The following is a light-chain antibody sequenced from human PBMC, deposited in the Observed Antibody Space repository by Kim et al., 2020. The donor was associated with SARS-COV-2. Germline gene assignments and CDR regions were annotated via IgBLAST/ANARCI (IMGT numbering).Light chain of an antibody. CDR1: QSVSSSY. Sequence: LSPGEGATLSCRSSQSVSSSYLAWYQQKPGQAPRLLIYGASNRATGIPDRFTGSGSGTDFTLTISRLEPEDFAVYYCQQDGSASYTFGQGTKLEI. J-gene: IGKJ2*01. CDR3: QQDGSASYT. V-gene: IGKV3-20*01. CDR2: GAS.